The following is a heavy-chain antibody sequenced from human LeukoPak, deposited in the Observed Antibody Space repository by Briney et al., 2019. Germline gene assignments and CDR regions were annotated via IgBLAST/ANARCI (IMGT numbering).Heavy chain of an antibody. D-gene: IGHD2-21*01. CDR2: ISWNSGSI. CDR1: GFTFDDYA. V-gene: IGHV3-9*01. J-gene: IGHJ4*01. Sequence: YPGRSLRLSCAASGFTFDDYAMHWVRQAPGKGLEWVSGISWNSGSIGYADSVKGRFTISRDNAKNSLYLQMNSLTAEDTAVYYCVRESYSRGDFNWGHGILVSVSS. CDR3: VRESYSRGDFN.